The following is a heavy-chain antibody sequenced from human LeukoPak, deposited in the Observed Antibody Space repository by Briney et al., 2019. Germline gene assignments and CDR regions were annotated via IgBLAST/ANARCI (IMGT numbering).Heavy chain of an antibody. J-gene: IGHJ4*02. V-gene: IGHV4-34*01. D-gene: IGHD1-26*01. CDR3: ARDRGGAIDY. CDR1: GGSFSGYY. Sequence: SETLSLTCAVYGGSFSGYYWSWIRQPPGKGLEWIGEINHSGSTNYNPSLKSRVTISEDTSKNQFSLKLSSVTAADTALYYCARDRGGAIDYWGQGSLVTVSS. CDR2: INHSGST.